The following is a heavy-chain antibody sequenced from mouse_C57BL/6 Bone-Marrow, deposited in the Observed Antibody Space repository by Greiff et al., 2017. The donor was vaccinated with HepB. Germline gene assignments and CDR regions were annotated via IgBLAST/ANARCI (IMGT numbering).Heavy chain of an antibody. CDR1: GYTFTSYG. Sequence: QVQLQQSGAELARPGASVKLSCKASGYTFTSYGISWVKQRTGQGLEWIGEIYPRSGNTYYNEKFKGKATLTADKSSSTAYRELRSLTSEDSAVYFCVRAPILYYFDYWGQGTTLTVSS. V-gene: IGHV1-81*01. CDR2: IYPRSGNT. CDR3: VRAPILYYFDY. J-gene: IGHJ2*01.